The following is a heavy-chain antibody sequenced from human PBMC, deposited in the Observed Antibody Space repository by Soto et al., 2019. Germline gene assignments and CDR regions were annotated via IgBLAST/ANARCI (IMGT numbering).Heavy chain of an antibody. CDR3: ARGEWFGEFFNAFDI. CDR1: GFTFSSYG. CDR2: IWYDGSNK. Sequence: GGSLRLSCAASGFTFSSYGMHWVRQAPGKGLEWVAVIWYDGSNKYYADSVKGRFTISRDNSKNTLYLQMNSLRAEDTAVYYCARGEWFGEFFNAFDIWGQGTMVTVSS. V-gene: IGHV3-33*01. J-gene: IGHJ3*02. D-gene: IGHD3-10*01.